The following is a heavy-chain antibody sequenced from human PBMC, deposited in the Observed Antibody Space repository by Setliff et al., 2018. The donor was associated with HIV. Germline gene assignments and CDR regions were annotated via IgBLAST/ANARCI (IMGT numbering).Heavy chain of an antibody. CDR3: TRPLVGAADFDY. V-gene: IGHV3-49*04. Sequence: PGGSLRLSCTTSGFTFADHAMTWVRQAPGKGLEWVSFITTKAYGGTKEYAASVKGRFTISRDDSKSIAYLQMNSLKTEDTAVYYCTRPLVGAADFDYWGHGTLVTVSS. CDR2: ITTKAYGGTK. CDR1: GFTFADHA. J-gene: IGHJ4*01. D-gene: IGHD1-26*01.